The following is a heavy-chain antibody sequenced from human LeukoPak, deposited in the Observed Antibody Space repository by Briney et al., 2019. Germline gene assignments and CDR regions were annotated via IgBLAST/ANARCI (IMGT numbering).Heavy chain of an antibody. D-gene: IGHD1-26*01. V-gene: IGHV1-46*01. CDR3: ATGIVGTAGGY. J-gene: IGHJ4*02. CDR2: INPSGGST. Sequence: GASVKVSCKASGYTFTSYYMHWVRQAPGQGLEWMGIINPSGGSTSYAQKFQGRVTMTRDMSTSTVYMELSSLRSEDTAVYYCATGIVGTAGGYWGQGTLVTVSS. CDR1: GYTFTSYY.